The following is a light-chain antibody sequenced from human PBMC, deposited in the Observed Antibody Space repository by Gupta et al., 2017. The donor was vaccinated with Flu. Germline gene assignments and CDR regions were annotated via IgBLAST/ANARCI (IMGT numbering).Light chain of an antibody. CDR2: VAS. V-gene: IGKV1-39*01. CDR3: QQSYSTPFT. CDR1: QRISSY. Sequence: PSALSASVGDRVTISCRASQRISSYLNWYQQRPGKAPQLLISVASTLEAGVPPRFSGSASGTDFTLTITSLQPEDCATYYCQQSYSTPFTFGPGTKVD. J-gene: IGKJ3*01.